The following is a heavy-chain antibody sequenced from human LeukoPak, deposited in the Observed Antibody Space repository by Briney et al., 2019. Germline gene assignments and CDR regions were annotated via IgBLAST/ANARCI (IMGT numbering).Heavy chain of an antibody. J-gene: IGHJ4*02. CDR2: ISYDGSNK. V-gene: IGHV3-30*18. CDR1: GFTFSSYG. CDR3: PKGNYYGPFDY. D-gene: IGHD3-10*01. Sequence: GRSLRLSCAASGFTFSSYGMHWVRQAPGKGLEWVAVISYDGSNKYFADSVKGRFTISRDNSKNTLYLQMNSLRAEDTAVYYCPKGNYYGPFDYWGQGTLVTVSS.